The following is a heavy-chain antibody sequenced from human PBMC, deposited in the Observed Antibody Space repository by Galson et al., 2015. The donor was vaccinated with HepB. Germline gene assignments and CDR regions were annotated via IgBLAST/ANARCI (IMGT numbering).Heavy chain of an antibody. CDR3: ARGPGYSSSWYRGLGYYYYMDV. CDR1: GGTFSSYA. Sequence: SVKVSCKASGGTFSSYAISWVRQAPGQGLEWMGRIIPILGIANYAQKFQGRVTITADKSTSTAYMELSSLRSEDTAVYYCARGPGYSSSWYRGLGYYYYMDVWGKGTTVTVSS. CDR2: IIPILGIA. V-gene: IGHV1-69*04. J-gene: IGHJ6*03. D-gene: IGHD6-13*01.